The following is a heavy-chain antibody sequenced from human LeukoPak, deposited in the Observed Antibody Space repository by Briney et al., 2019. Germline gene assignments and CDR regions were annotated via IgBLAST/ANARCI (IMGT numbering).Heavy chain of an antibody. V-gene: IGHV3-23*01. D-gene: IGHD4-17*01. CDR1: GFTFNAYA. CDR3: ARDPNGDYIGAFEF. Sequence: GVPLSLSCSASGFTFNAYAVMWGRPAPGQGREWVSCITSGGTAKYANSVKGRFTISRDNSKKVLYLQMSSLRAGDTARYFCARDPNGDYIGAFEFWGQGTGVTVSS. CDR2: ITSGGTA. J-gene: IGHJ3*01.